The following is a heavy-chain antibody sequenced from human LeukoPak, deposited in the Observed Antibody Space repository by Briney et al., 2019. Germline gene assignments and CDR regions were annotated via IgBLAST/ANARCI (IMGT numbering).Heavy chain of an antibody. J-gene: IGHJ3*02. CDR1: GFTFSSYS. V-gene: IGHV3-21*01. CDR3: ATDSGYSTFDM. CDR2: ISSSSSYI. D-gene: IGHD5-12*01. Sequence: GGSLRLSCAASGFTFSSYSMNWVRQAPGKGLEWVSSISSSSSYIYYADSVKGRFTISRDNAKKSMYLDMNSLRAEDTAVYYCATDSGYSTFDMWGQGTMVTVSS.